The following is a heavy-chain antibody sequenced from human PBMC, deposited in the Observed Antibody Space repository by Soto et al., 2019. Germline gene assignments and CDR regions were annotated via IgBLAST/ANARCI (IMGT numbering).Heavy chain of an antibody. J-gene: IGHJ4*02. CDR1: GFTFSSYG. V-gene: IGHV3-33*01. Sequence: GGSLRLSCAASGFTFSSYGMHWVRQAPGKGLEWVAVIWYDGSNKYYADSVKGRFTISRDNSKNTLYLQMNSLRAEDTAVYYCARDLDLGELSLTPPGYWGQGTLVTVSS. D-gene: IGHD3-16*02. CDR2: IWYDGSNK. CDR3: ARDLDLGELSLTPPGY.